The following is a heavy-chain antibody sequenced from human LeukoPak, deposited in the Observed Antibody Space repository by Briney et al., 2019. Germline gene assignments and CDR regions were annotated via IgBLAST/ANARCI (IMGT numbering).Heavy chain of an antibody. D-gene: IGHD1-26*01. J-gene: IGHJ4*02. CDR2: IKQDGSDK. CDR3: ARDSSGSLEY. CDR1: GFTFSTYW. V-gene: IGHV3-7*05. Sequence: PGGSLRLSCAASGFTFSTYWMSWVRQAPGKGLEWVANIKQDGSDKNYLDSVKGRFTISRDNAMNSLYLQMNSLRAEDTAVYYCARDSSGSLEYWGQGTLVTVSS.